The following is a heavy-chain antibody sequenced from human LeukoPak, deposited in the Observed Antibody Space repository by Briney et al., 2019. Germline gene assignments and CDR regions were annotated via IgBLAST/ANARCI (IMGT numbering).Heavy chain of an antibody. D-gene: IGHD6-6*01. CDR1: GFTFSNYG. CDR2: IWYDGSNQ. Sequence: PGGSLRLSCAASGFTFSNYGMHWIRQAPGKGLEWVAIIWYDGSNQYYADSVKGRFTISRDNSKNTLYLQMTSLRAEDTAVYYCARDLGSWQLASQGWFDPWGQGTLVTVSS. J-gene: IGHJ5*02. V-gene: IGHV3-33*01. CDR3: ARDLGSWQLASQGWFDP.